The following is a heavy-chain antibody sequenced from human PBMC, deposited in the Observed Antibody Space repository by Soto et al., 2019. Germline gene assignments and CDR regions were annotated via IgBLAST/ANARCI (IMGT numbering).Heavy chain of an antibody. J-gene: IGHJ4*03. V-gene: IGHV3-23*01. D-gene: IGHD6-6*01. Sequence: EVQLLESGGGLVQPGGSLRLSCAASGFTFSSYAMSWVRQAPGKGLEWVSAISGSGGDTYYADSVKGRFTISRDNSKNTVYLQMNSLRAEDTAVHYCAKLTRDSTSSWLFDYWGQGTTVTVSS. CDR1: GFTFSSYA. CDR3: AKLTRDSTSSWLFDY. CDR2: ISGSGGDT.